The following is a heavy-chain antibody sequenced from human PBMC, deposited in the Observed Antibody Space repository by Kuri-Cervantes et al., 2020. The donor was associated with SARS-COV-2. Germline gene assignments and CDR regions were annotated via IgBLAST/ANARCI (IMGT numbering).Heavy chain of an antibody. V-gene: IGHV3-48*01. CDR1: GFSFRIYS. CDR2: VSPNSNTK. Sequence: GESLKISCIAYGFSFRIYSMNWVRQAPGKGLEWISYVSPNSNTKYYADSVKGRFTISRDNSKNTLYLQMNSLRAEDTAVYYCARDLVLRYFDWTISGAFDYWGQGTLVTVSS. J-gene: IGHJ4*02. CDR3: ARDLVLRYFDWTISGAFDY. D-gene: IGHD3-9*01.